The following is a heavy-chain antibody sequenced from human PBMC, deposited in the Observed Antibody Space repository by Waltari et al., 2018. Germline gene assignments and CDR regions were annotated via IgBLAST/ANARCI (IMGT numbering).Heavy chain of an antibody. CDR2: SIPISGKA. Sequence: QVQLVQSGAEVKKPGSSVKVSCKASGGTFSSYAISWVRQAPGQGLEWMGGSIPISGKANYAQKFQGRVTITADESTSTAYMELSSLRSEDTAVYYCARAIAAMVNYYYYGMDVWGQGTTVTVSS. D-gene: IGHD5-18*01. V-gene: IGHV1-69*12. J-gene: IGHJ6*02. CDR1: GGTFSSYA. CDR3: ARAIAAMVNYYYYGMDV.